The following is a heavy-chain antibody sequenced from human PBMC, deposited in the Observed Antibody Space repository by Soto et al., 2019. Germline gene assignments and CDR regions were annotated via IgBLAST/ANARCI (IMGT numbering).Heavy chain of an antibody. V-gene: IGHV3-48*01. CDR1: WGTFRSYS. CDR3: ARNNFYCSSTSCYGTNAFDI. Sequence: VVLLRVWWAAAWGTFRSYSVNGVRQAPGKGLEWVSYISSSSSTIYYADSVKGRFTISRDNAKNSLYLQMNSLRAEDTAVYYCARNNFYCSSTSCYGTNAFDIWGQGTLVTISS. D-gene: IGHD2-2*01. CDR2: ISSSSSTI. J-gene: IGHJ3*02.